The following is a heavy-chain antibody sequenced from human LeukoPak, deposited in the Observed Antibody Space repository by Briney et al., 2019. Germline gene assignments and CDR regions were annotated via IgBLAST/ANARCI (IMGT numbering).Heavy chain of an antibody. CDR3: AREFHGGVFDY. CDR1: GGSISSSSYY. D-gene: IGHD2-8*02. V-gene: IGHV4-39*07. Sequence: SETLSLTCTVSGGSISSSSYYWGWIRQPPGKGLEWIGSIYYSGSTYYNPSLKSRVTISVDTSKNQFSLKLSSVTAADTAVYYCAREFHGGVFDYWGQGTLVTVSS. J-gene: IGHJ4*02. CDR2: IYYSGST.